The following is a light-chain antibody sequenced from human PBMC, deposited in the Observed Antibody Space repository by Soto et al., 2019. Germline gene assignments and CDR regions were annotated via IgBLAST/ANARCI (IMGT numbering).Light chain of an antibody. CDR2: DAS. CDR3: QQRSSWRVT. CDR1: QSVSTF. Sequence: EIVWTQSPGTLSLSPGERATLSCRASQSVSTFLAWYQKKPGQAPRLVVYDASKRATGIPARFSGSGSGTDFTLTISRLEPEDFAVYYCQQRSSWRVTFGGGTKVDIK. V-gene: IGKV3-11*01. J-gene: IGKJ4*01.